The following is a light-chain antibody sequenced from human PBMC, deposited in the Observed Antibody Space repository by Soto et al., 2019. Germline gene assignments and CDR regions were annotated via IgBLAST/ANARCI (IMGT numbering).Light chain of an antibody. CDR2: AAS. CDR3: QKYNSPVT. Sequence: IQLTQSPSSLSASVGDRVTITFRASPGISNYLAWYQQKPGKVPKLLIYAASTLQSGVPSRFSGSGSGTDFTLTISSLQPEDVATYYCQKYNSPVTFGGGTKVDI. J-gene: IGKJ4*01. CDR1: PGISNY. V-gene: IGKV1-27*01.